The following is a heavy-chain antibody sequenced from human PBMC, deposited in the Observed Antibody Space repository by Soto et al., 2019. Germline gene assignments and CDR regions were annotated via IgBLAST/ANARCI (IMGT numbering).Heavy chain of an antibody. CDR1: GGSVSSDDHY. J-gene: IGHJ4*02. Sequence: QVQLQESGPGLVKPSQTLSLTCTVSGGSVSSDDHYWNWIRQPPGKGLAWIGYIFYSGSAFYNPSLQSRVTISVDTSNNQFSLKMKSVTAADTAVYYCARSPYSYGFNLWGQGTLVTVSS. V-gene: IGHV4-30-4*01. CDR2: IFYSGSA. CDR3: ARSPYSYGFNL. D-gene: IGHD5-18*01.